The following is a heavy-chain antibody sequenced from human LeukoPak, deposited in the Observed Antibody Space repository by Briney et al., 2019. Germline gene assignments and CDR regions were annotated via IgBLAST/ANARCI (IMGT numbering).Heavy chain of an antibody. D-gene: IGHD6-13*01. Sequence: SQTLSLTCAISGDSVSSNRAAWNWIRQSPSRGLEWLGRTYYRSNWYNDYAVSLKSRITINPDTSKNHFSLQLNSVTPEDTAVYYCARGWESYSSSRDYWGQGTLVTVSS. CDR2: TYYRSNWYN. CDR3: ARGWESYSSSRDY. V-gene: IGHV6-1*01. J-gene: IGHJ4*02. CDR1: GDSVSSNRAA.